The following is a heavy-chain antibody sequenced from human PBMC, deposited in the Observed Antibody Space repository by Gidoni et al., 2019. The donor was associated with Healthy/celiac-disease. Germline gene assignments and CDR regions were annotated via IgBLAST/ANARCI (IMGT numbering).Heavy chain of an antibody. CDR2: IGTAGDT. CDR1: GFTFSSSD. J-gene: IGHJ3*02. D-gene: IGHD3-22*01. V-gene: IGHV3-13*01. CDR3: ASSRSGLRAFDI. Sequence: EVQLVESGGGLVQPGGSLCPSCAYSGFTFSSSDMDWVRQATGKVLEWVSAIGTAGDTYYPGSVKGRFTISRENAKNSLYRQMNSLRAGDTAVYYCASSRSGLRAFDIWGQGTMVTVSS.